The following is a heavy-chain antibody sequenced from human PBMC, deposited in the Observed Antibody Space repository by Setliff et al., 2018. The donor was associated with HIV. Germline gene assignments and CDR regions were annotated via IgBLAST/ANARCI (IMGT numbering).Heavy chain of an antibody. CDR1: GFTFSSYA. D-gene: IGHD1-1*01. CDR3: AKGAPQLFSYMDV. V-gene: IGHV3-33*06. J-gene: IGHJ6*03. Sequence: PGGSLRLSCAASGFTFSSYAMHWVRQAPGKGLEWVAVIWFDGSNKHYADSVKGRFTISRDNSKKILYLQMNSLRAEDTAVYYCAKGAPQLFSYMDVWGKGTMVTVSS. CDR2: IWFDGSNK.